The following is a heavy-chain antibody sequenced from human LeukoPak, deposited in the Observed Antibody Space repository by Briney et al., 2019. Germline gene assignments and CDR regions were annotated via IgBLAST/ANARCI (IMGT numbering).Heavy chain of an antibody. CDR1: GGSISSYY. D-gene: IGHD6-19*01. V-gene: IGHV4-59*08. CDR3: ARHVYSSGWYGGLDY. J-gene: IGHJ4*02. CDR2: IYYSGST. Sequence: PSETLSLTCTVSGGSISSYYWSWIRQPPGKGLEWIGYIYYSGSTNYNPSLKSRVTISVDTSKNQFSLKLSSVTAADTAVYYCARHVYSSGWYGGLDYWGQGTLVTVSS.